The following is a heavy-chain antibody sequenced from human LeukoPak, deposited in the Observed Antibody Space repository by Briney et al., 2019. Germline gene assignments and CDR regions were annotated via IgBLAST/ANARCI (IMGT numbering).Heavy chain of an antibody. Sequence: GGSLRLSCAASGFTFYDYGMSWVRQTPGKGLEWVSGLKWNGGNTAYVDSVKGRFTISRDNAKNSLYLQMNSLRAEDTALYYCAREKSGCSGGSCYASFAFDIWGQGTMSPSRQ. D-gene: IGHD2-15*01. CDR3: AREKSGCSGGSCYASFAFDI. CDR1: GFTFYDYG. J-gene: IGHJ3*02. V-gene: IGHV3-20*04. CDR2: LKWNGGNT.